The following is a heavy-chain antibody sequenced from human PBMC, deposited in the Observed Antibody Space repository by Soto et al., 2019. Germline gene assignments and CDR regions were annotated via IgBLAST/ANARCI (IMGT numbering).Heavy chain of an antibody. CDR2: ISYDGSNK. J-gene: IGHJ4*02. CDR1: GFTFSSYG. CDR3: AKDQVYYYDSSGYYPLDY. V-gene: IGHV3-30*18. Sequence: SLRLSCAASGFTFSSYGMHWVRQAPGKGLEWVAVISYDGSNKYYADSVKGRFTISRDNSKNTLYLQMNSLRAEDTAVYHCAKDQVYYYDSSGYYPLDYWGQGTLVTVSS. D-gene: IGHD3-22*01.